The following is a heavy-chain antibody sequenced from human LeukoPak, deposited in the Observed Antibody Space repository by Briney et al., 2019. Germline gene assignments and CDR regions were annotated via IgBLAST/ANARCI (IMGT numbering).Heavy chain of an antibody. CDR3: AREELSYYYYGMDV. Sequence: GGSLRLSCAASGFTFSSYWTSWVRQAPGKGLEWVANIKQDGSEKYYVDSVKGRFTISRDNAKNSLYLQMNSLRAEDTAVYYCAREELSYYYYGMDVWGQGTTVTVSS. J-gene: IGHJ6*02. D-gene: IGHD3-10*01. V-gene: IGHV3-7*01. CDR2: IKQDGSEK. CDR1: GFTFSSYW.